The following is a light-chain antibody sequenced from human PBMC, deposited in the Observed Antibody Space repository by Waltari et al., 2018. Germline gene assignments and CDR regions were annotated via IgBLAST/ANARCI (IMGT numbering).Light chain of an antibody. Sequence: QSALTQPASVPGSLGQSVTIFCTGTSNDAGGYNSVTWYQEHPGQAPRVIIYDVSDRPSGVSVRFSGSKSGKTASLTISGLRAEDEADYYCSSQSSNNVVLFGGGTKLTVL. J-gene: IGLJ2*01. CDR3: SSQSSNNVVL. CDR1: SNDAGGYNS. V-gene: IGLV2-14*01. CDR2: DVS.